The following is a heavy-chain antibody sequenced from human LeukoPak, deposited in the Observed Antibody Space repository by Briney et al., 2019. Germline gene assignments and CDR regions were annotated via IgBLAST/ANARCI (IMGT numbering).Heavy chain of an antibody. J-gene: IGHJ5*02. CDR2: IRSSSNII. D-gene: IGHD2-21*01. CDR1: GFTFSSYS. CDR3: ARLGLPSHIVVVDNWFDP. V-gene: IGHV3-48*04. Sequence: GGSLRLSCAASGFTFSSYSMNWVRQAPGKGLEWVSYIRSSSNIIYYADSVKGRFTISRDNTKNSLYLQMNSLRAEDTAVYYCARLGLPSHIVVVDNWFDPWGQGTLVTVSS.